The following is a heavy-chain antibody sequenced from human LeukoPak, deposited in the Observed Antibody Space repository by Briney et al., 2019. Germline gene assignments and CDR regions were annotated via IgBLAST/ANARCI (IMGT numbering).Heavy chain of an antibody. V-gene: IGHV1-18*01. D-gene: IGHD3-3*01. Sequence: ASVKVSCTASGYTFTSYGISWVRQAPGQGLEWMGWISAYNGNTNYAQKLQGRVTMTTDTSTSTAYMELRSLRSDDTAVYYCARVDYDFWSGYRNNWFDPWGQGTLVTVSS. CDR3: ARVDYDFWSGYRNNWFDP. CDR2: ISAYNGNT. CDR1: GYTFTSYG. J-gene: IGHJ5*02.